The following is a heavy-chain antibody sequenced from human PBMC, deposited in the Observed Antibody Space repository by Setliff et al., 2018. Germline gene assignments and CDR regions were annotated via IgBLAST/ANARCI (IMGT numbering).Heavy chain of an antibody. CDR3: ARSRITGSTSELDY. J-gene: IGHJ4*02. V-gene: IGHV5-51*01. Sequence: GESLTISCKGSGYSFTSYWIGWVRQMPGKGLEWMGIIYPGDSDTRYSPSFPGQVTISADKSISTAYLQWSSLKASDAAMYYCARSRITGSTSELDYWGQGTLVTVSS. D-gene: IGHD1-20*01. CDR2: IYPGDSDT. CDR1: GYSFTSYW.